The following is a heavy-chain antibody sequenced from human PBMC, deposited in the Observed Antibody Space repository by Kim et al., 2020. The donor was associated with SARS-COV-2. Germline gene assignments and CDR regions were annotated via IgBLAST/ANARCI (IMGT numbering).Heavy chain of an antibody. CDR3: ARDKGPNLFDY. J-gene: IGHJ4*02. V-gene: IGHV3-7*03. CDR2: LKQDGSET. CDR1: GFSFSTYW. Sequence: GGSLRLSCVASGFSFSTYWMTWVRQAPGKGLEWVASLKQDGSETYYVDSVKGRFTVSRDNAKNSLFLQMNSLRGEDTAVYYCARDKGPNLFDYWGQGTL.